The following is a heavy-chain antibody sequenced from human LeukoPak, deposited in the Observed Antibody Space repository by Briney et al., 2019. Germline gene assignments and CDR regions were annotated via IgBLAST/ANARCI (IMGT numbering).Heavy chain of an antibody. D-gene: IGHD3-9*01. CDR3: ARDGLLRYFDWLAYYFDY. CDR2: ISAYNGNT. J-gene: IGHJ4*02. V-gene: IGHV1-18*01. CDR1: GYTFNNYG. Sequence: ASVKVSCKTSGYTFNNYGISWVRQVPGQGLEWMGWISAYNGNTNYAQKLQGRVTMTTDTSTSTAYMELRSLRSDDTAVYYCARDGLLRYFDWLAYYFDYWGQGTLVTVSS.